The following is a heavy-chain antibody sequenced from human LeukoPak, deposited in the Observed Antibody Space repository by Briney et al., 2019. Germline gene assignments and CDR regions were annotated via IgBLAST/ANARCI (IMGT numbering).Heavy chain of an antibody. CDR3: TKSRISFSGQADH. D-gene: IGHD5-12*01. Sequence: PGGSLRLSCAASGFTFSSDAMSWVRQAPGKGLEWVSSISGSGVSTYYADSVKGRFTISRDNSKNTLYLQMNSLRAEDTAVYYCTKSRISFSGQADHWGQGNLVTVSS. CDR1: GFTFSSDA. CDR2: ISGSGVST. J-gene: IGHJ4*02. V-gene: IGHV3-23*01.